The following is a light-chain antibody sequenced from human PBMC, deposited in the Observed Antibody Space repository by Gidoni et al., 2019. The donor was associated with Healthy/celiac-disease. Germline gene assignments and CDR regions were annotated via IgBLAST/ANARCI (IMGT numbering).Light chain of an antibody. V-gene: IGLV2-14*01. CDR2: DVS. J-gene: IGLJ2*01. CDR3: SSYTSSSYVV. Sequence: QSALTQPASASGVPGQSITISCTGTSSDVGGYNYVSWYQQHPGKAPKLMIYDVSNRPSEVSNRFSGSKSGNTASLTISGLQAEDEADYYCSSYTSSSYVVFGGGTKLTVL. CDR1: SSDVGGYNY.